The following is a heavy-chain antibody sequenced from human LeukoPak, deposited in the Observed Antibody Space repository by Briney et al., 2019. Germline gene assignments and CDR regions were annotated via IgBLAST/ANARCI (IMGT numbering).Heavy chain of an antibody. Sequence: ASVKVSCKTSGYTFTSYYIHWVRQAPGQGLEWMGIINPSGGSTSYAQKFQGRITMIRDTSTCTVYMELSSLRPEDTAVYYCARDPIFLGREGSIDYWGQGTLVTVSS. J-gene: IGHJ4*02. V-gene: IGHV1-46*01. CDR2: INPSGGST. D-gene: IGHD3-9*01. CDR3: ARDPIFLGREGSIDY. CDR1: GYTFTSYY.